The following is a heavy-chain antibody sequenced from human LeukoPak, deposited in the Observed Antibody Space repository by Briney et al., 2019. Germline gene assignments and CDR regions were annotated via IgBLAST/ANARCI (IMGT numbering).Heavy chain of an antibody. J-gene: IGHJ6*03. Sequence: SETLSLTCTVSGGSISSYYWSWIRQPPGKGLEWIGYIYYSGSTNYNPSLKSRVTISVDTSKNQFSLKLSSVTAADTAVYYCARANYYYYYMDVWGKGTTVTISS. CDR1: GGSISSYY. CDR2: IYYSGST. V-gene: IGHV4-59*01. CDR3: ARANYYYYYMDV.